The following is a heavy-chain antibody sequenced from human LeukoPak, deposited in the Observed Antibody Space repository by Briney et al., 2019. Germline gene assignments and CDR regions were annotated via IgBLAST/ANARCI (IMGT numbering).Heavy chain of an antibody. V-gene: IGHV3-7*03. D-gene: IGHD6-13*01. CDR2: IKQDGSEK. CDR1: GFTFSSYR. CDR3: AREGELYSSSWYYFDY. J-gene: IGHJ4*02. Sequence: PGGSLRLFCAASGFTFSSYRMSWGPQAPGKGLEWVANIKQDGSEKYYVDSVKGRFTISRDNAKNSLYLQMNSLRAEDTAVYYCAREGELYSSSWYYFDYWGQGTLVTVSS.